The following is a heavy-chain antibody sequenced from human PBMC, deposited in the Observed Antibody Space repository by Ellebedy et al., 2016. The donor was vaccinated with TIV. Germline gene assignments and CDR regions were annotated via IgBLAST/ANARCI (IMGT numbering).Heavy chain of an antibody. J-gene: IGHJ2*01. V-gene: IGHV1-69*13. CDR1: GGTFSSYA. Sequence: SVKVSCXASGGTFSSYAISWVRQAPGQGLEWMGGIIPIFGTANYAQKFQGRVTITADESTSTAYMELSSLRSEDTAVYYCASIIAARHQRLTNWYFDLWGRGTLVTVSS. CDR3: ASIIAARHQRLTNWYFDL. D-gene: IGHD6-6*01. CDR2: IIPIFGTA.